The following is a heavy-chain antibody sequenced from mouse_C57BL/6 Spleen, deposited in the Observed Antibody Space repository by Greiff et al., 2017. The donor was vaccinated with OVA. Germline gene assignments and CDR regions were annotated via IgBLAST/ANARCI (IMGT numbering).Heavy chain of an antibody. V-gene: IGHV1-15*01. D-gene: IGHD1-1*01. J-gene: IGHJ2*01. CDR2: IDPETDGT. CDR1: GYTFTDYE. CDR3: TRLHYYGSSYFDY. Sequence: VQLQQSGAELVRPGASVTLSCKASGYTFTDYEMHWVKQTPVHGLEWIGAIDPETDGTAYNQKFKGKAILTADKSSSTAYMELRSLTSEDSAVYYCTRLHYYGSSYFDYWGQGTTLTVSS.